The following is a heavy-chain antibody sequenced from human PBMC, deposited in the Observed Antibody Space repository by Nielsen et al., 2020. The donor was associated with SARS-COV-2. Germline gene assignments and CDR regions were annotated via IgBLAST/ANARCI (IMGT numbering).Heavy chain of an antibody. Sequence: SETLSLTCTVSGGSISSSSYYWSWIRQPAGKGLEWIGRIYTSGSTNYNPSLKSRVTISVDTSKNQFSLKLSSVTAADTAVYYCALSTPAAGPFDYWGQGTLVTVSS. D-gene: IGHD6-13*01. J-gene: IGHJ4*02. CDR2: IYTSGST. V-gene: IGHV4-61*02. CDR1: GGSISSSSYY. CDR3: ALSTPAAGPFDY.